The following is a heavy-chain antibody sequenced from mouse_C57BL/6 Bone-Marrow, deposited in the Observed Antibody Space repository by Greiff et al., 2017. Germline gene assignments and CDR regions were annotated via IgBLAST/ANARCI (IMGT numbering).Heavy chain of an antibody. J-gene: IGHJ4*01. CDR1: GYTFTSYG. CDR3: ARNLGSGAMDY. V-gene: IGHV1-81*01. D-gene: IGHD1-1*01. CDR2: IYPRSGNT. Sequence: QVQLQQSGAELARPGASVKLSCKASGYTFTSYGISWVKQRTGQGLEWIGEIYPRSGNTYYNEKFKGKATLTADKSSSTAYMELRSLTSEDYAVYFCARNLGSGAMDYWGQGTAVTVSS.